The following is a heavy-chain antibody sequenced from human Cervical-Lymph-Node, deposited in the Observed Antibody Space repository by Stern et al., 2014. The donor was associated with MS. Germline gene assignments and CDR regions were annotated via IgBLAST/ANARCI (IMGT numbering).Heavy chain of an antibody. CDR3: ARQTSVTSSLNFYYGMDV. D-gene: IGHD4-17*01. Sequence: QVQLQESGPGLVKPSETLSLTCTVSVGSLSDYYGNLIRQPARQGLAWIGRVYSSGSTNYNPSLKSRVTMSVDTPKIQFSLKLTSLSAADTAVYYCARQTSVTSSLNFYYGMDVWGQGTTVTVSS. V-gene: IGHV4-4*07. CDR2: VYSSGST. CDR1: VGSLSDYY. J-gene: IGHJ6*02.